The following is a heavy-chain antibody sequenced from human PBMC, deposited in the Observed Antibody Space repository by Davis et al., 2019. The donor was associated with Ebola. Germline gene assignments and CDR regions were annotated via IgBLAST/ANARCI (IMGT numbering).Heavy chain of an antibody. CDR3: AKEGRIRSPGIGDK. CDR1: GFIFSKFA. J-gene: IGHJ4*02. CDR2: TSVDGT. Sequence: GESLKISCAASGFIFSKFAMSWVRQAPGKGLEWVSITSVDGTSYADSVKGRFTIARDNSRNTLYLQMNSLRAEDTALYYCAKEGRIRSPGIGDKWGQGTLVTVSS. V-gene: IGHV3-23*01.